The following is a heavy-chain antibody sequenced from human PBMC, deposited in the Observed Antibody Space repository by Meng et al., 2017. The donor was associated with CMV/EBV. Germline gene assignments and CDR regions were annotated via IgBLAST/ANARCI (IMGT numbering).Heavy chain of an antibody. Sequence: GGSLRLSCAASGFTFSDYYMSWFRQAPGKGLEWVSDISSSGSTIYYADSVKGRFTISRDNTKNSLYLQMNSLRAEDTAVYYCTREYSYYGSGSDGSDYWGQGTLVTVSS. CDR1: GFTFSDYY. D-gene: IGHD3-10*01. J-gene: IGHJ4*02. CDR3: TREYSYYGSGSDGSDY. CDR2: ISSSGSTI. V-gene: IGHV3-11*01.